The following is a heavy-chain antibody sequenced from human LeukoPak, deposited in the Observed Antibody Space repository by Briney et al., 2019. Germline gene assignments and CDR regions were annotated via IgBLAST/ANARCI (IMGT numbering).Heavy chain of an antibody. J-gene: IGHJ3*02. CDR1: GFTVSSNY. CDR3: ASGYSGYDSDGAFDI. D-gene: IGHD5-12*01. CDR2: IYSGGST. V-gene: IGHV3-53*01. Sequence: GSLRLSCAASGFTVSSNYMSWVRQAPGKGLEWVSVIYSGGSTYYADSVKGRFTISRDNSKNTLYLQMNSLRAEDTAVYYCASGYSGYDSDGAFDIWGQGTMVTVSS.